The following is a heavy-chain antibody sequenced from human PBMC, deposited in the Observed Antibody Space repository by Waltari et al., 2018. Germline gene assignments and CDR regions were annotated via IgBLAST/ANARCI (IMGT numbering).Heavy chain of an antibody. Sequence: QVQLQESGPGLVKPSQTLSLTCTVSGGSISSGSYYWSWIRPPAGKGLEWIGYIYTSGSTNYNPSLRSRVTISVDTSKNQFSLKLSSVTAADTAVYYCARARFPGAFDIWGQGTMVTVSS. V-gene: IGHV4-61*09. CDR3: ARARFPGAFDI. CDR2: IYTSGST. CDR1: GGSISSGSYY. D-gene: IGHD3-16*01. J-gene: IGHJ3*02.